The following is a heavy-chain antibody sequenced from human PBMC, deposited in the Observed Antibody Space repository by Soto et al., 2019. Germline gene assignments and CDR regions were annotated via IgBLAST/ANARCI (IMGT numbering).Heavy chain of an antibody. Sequence: PSETLSLTYAVSGGSISSASFYWIWIRQAPGKGLEWIVFIYFSGSTNYNPSLKSRVTMSLDTSKNQFSLKLRSVTPADTAVYFCARVNSGRNWFDPWGQGTLVTVSS. D-gene: IGHD6-19*01. V-gene: IGHV4-61*01. CDR1: GGSISSASFY. J-gene: IGHJ5*02. CDR2: IYFSGST. CDR3: ARVNSGRNWFDP.